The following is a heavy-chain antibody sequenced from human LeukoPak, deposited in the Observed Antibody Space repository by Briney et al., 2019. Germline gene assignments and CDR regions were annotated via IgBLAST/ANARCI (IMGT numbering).Heavy chain of an antibody. CDR2: INHSGST. CDR3: ARLGAVRCDP. CDR1: GGSFSGYY. Sequence: PSETLSLTCAVYGGSFSGYYWSWIRQPPGKGLEWIGEINHSGSTNYNPSLKSRVTISVDTSKNQFSLKLSSVTAADTAVYYCARLGAVRCDPWGQGALVTVSS. D-gene: IGHD1-26*01. V-gene: IGHV4-34*01. J-gene: IGHJ5*02.